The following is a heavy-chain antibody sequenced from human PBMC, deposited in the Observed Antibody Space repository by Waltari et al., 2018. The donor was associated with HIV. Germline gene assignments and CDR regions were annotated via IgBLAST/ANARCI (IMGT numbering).Heavy chain of an antibody. CDR2: IYYSGTA. CDR3: ARLRFHSLYYFDS. V-gene: IGHV4-39*01. J-gene: IGHJ4*02. D-gene: IGHD3-16*01. Sequence: QLLLQESGPGLVKPSETLSLTCSVSGASISSNSYYWAWIRQRPGKGLEGIGAIYYSGTAYYNPSVKSRVSASLDASKNELSLKLTSVTATDTALYYCARLRFHSLYYFDSWGPGILVTVSS. CDR1: GASISSNSYY.